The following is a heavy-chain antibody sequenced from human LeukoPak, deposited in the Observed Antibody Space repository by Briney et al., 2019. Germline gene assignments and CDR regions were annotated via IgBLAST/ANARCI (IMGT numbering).Heavy chain of an antibody. J-gene: IGHJ3*02. CDR3: ARFITIPGVAFDI. CDR1: GGSFSTYY. D-gene: IGHD3-10*01. V-gene: IGHV4-4*07. CDR2: IYTSGNT. Sequence: SQTLSLTCTVSGGSFSTYYWSWIRQPAGKGLEWIGRIYTSGNTHYNPSLKSRVTMSVDTSQNQFSLNLSSVTAADTAVYYCARFITIPGVAFDIWGQGTMVTVSS.